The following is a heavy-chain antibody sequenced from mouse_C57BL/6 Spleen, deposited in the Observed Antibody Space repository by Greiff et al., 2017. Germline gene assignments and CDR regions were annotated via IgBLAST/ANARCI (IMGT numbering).Heavy chain of an antibody. V-gene: IGHV1-82*01. J-gene: IGHJ3*01. CDR2: IYPGDGDT. D-gene: IGHD2-4*01. CDR3: ERDDDYAWAY. Sequence: QVQLQQSGPELVKPGASVKISCKASGYAFSSSWMNWVKQRPGQGLEWIGRIYPGDGDTNYTGKFKGKATLTADKSSSTAYMQLSSLTSEDSAVYCCERDDDYAWAYWGQGTLVTVSA. CDR1: GYAFSSSW.